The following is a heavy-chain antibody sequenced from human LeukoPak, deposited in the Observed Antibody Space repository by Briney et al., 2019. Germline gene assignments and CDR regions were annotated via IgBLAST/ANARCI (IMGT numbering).Heavy chain of an antibody. V-gene: IGHV4-59*08. D-gene: IGHD3-3*01. CDR3: ARLSNYDFWSGYLPLGWFDP. CDR1: GGSFSGYY. CDR2: IYCSGST. Sequence: SETLSLTCAVYGGSFSGYYWSWIRQPPGKGLEWIGYIYCSGSTNYNPSLKSRVTISVDTSKNQFSLKLSSVTAADTAVYYCARLSNYDFWSGYLPLGWFDPWGQGTLVTVSS. J-gene: IGHJ5*02.